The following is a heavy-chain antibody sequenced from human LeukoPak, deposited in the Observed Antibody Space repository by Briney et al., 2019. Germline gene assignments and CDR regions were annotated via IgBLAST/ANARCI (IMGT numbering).Heavy chain of an antibody. CDR3: ARASAAAGITWFDP. D-gene: IGHD6-13*01. Sequence: GGSLRLSCAASGFTFSSYSMNWVRQAPGKGLEWVSSISSSSSYVYYADSVKDRFTISRDNAKNSLYLQMNSLRAEDTAVYYCARASAAAGITWFDPWGQGTLVTVSS. V-gene: IGHV3-21*01. J-gene: IGHJ5*02. CDR1: GFTFSSYS. CDR2: ISSSSSYV.